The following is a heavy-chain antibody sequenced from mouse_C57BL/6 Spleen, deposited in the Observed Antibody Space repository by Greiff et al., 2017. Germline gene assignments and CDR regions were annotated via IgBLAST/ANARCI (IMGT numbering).Heavy chain of an antibody. D-gene: IGHD1-1*01. V-gene: IGHV1-82*01. J-gene: IGHJ2*01. CDR2: IYPGDGDT. Sequence: VQLQQSGPELVKPGASVKISCKASGYAFSSSWMNWVKQRPGKGLEWIGRIYPGDGDTNYNGKFKGKATLTADKSSSTAYMQLSSLTSEDTAVYFCARGDYYGSSYYCDYWGQGTTLTGSS. CDR1: GYAFSSSW. CDR3: ARGDYYGSSYYCDY.